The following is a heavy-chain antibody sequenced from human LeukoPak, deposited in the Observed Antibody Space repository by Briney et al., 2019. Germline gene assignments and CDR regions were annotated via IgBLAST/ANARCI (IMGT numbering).Heavy chain of an antibody. V-gene: IGHV3-11*03. CDR3: ARCGTPNNYYYHGVDV. Sequence: PGGSLRLSCAASGFTFSDYYMSWIRQAPGKGLEWVSYISISGSDTDYADSVKGRFTISRDNAKNSLYLQTSSLRGEDTAVYYCARCGTPNNYYYHGVDVWGQGTTVTVSS. CDR2: ISISGSDT. J-gene: IGHJ6*02. D-gene: IGHD1-26*01. CDR1: GFTFSDYY.